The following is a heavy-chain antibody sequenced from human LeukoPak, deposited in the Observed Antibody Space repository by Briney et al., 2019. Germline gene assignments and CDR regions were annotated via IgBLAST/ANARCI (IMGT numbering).Heavy chain of an antibody. V-gene: IGHV1-24*01. D-gene: IGHD6-13*01. Sequence: ASVKVSCKVSGYTLTELSMHWVRQAPGKGLEWMGGFDPEDGETIYAQKFQGRVTMTGDTSTDTAYMELCSLRSEDTAVYYCATDSGVAALDVWGKGTTVTVSS. J-gene: IGHJ6*04. CDR1: GYTLTELS. CDR3: ATDSGVAALDV. CDR2: FDPEDGET.